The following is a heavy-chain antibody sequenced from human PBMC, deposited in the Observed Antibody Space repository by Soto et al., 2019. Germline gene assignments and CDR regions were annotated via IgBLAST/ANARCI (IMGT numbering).Heavy chain of an antibody. CDR2: VSIGGST. J-gene: IGHJ4*02. CDR1: GFTFSSYA. V-gene: IGHV3-23*01. CDR3: AKRRGAGGHFDY. Sequence: DVQLLESGGGLVQPEGSLRLSCAASGFTFSSYAMGWVRQGPGKGLEWVAVVSIGGSTHYADSVRGRFTISRDNSKNTLSLQMKSLTAEDPAVYFCAKRRGAGGHFDYWGQGALVTVSS. D-gene: IGHD2-15*01.